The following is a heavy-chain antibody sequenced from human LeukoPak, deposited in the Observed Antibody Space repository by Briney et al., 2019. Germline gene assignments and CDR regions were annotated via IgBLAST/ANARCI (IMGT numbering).Heavy chain of an antibody. CDR1: GGSISSSSYY. J-gene: IGHJ4*02. CDR2: IYYSGST. V-gene: IGHV4-39*01. CDR3: ARRARGLRWYPFDY. Sequence: SETLSLTCTVSGGSISSSSYYWGWIRQPPGKGLEWIGSIYYSGSTYYNPSLKSRVTISVDTSKNQFSLKLSSVTAADTAVYYCARRARGLRWYPFDYWGQGTLVTVSS. D-gene: IGHD4-23*01.